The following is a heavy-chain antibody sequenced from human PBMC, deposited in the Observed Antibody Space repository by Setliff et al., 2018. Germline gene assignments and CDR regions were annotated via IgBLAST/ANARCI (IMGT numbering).Heavy chain of an antibody. D-gene: IGHD3-22*01. CDR1: GGSISSYY. CDR3: ARARGGGYDSSGYYYGMDAFDI. V-gene: IGHV4-59*01. Sequence: LSLTCTVSGGSISSYYWSWIRQPPGKGLECIGYIYYSGSTNYNPSLKSRVTISLDTSKNQFSLKLSSVTAADTAVYYCARARGGGYDSSGYYYGMDAFDIWGQGTMVTVSS. J-gene: IGHJ3*02. CDR2: IYYSGST.